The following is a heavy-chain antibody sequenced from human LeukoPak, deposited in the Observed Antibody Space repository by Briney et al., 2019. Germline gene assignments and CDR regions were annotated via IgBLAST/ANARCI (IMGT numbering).Heavy chain of an antibody. D-gene: IGHD2-15*01. Sequence: SETLSLTCTVSGGSISNYYWSWIRQPPGKGLEYIGHIYYDGSTNYSPSLKSRLTISVDTSRNQFSLKLTSVTAADTAVYYCARRGYCSGNSCYLFDYWGQGTLVTVSS. J-gene: IGHJ4*02. CDR1: GGSISNYY. CDR3: ARRGYCSGNSCYLFDY. V-gene: IGHV4-59*08. CDR2: IYYDGST.